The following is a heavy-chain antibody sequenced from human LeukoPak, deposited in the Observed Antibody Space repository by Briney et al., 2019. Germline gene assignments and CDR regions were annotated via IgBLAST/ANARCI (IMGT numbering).Heavy chain of an antibody. CDR1: GGSISSSSSYY. D-gene: IGHD6-19*01. J-gene: IGHJ4*02. Sequence: PSETLSLTCTVSGGSISSSSSYYWGWIRQPPGKGLEWIGSIYYSGSTYYNPSLKSRATISVDTSKNQFSLKLSSVTAADTAVYYCARHVYTRGCYGDYWGQGTLVTVSS. CDR3: ARHVYTRGCYGDY. V-gene: IGHV4-39*01. CDR2: IYYSGST.